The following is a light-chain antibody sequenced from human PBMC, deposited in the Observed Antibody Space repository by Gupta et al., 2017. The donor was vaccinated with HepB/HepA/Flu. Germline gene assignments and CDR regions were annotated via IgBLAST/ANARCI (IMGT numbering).Light chain of an antibody. Sequence: QSALTQPASVSGSPGQSITISCSGTSSDVGNYNLVSWYQQHPGKAPKLLIHDVVQRPSGVSNRFSGSKSGNTASLTISGLQAEDEASYYCCSVDTTSSLLFGGGTRLTVL. CDR2: DVV. CDR1: SSDVGNYNL. CDR3: CSVDTTSSLL. J-gene: IGLJ2*01. V-gene: IGLV2-23*02.